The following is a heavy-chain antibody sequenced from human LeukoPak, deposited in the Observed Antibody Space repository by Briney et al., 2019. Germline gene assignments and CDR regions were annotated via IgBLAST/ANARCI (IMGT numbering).Heavy chain of an antibody. Sequence: GGSLRLSCTAFGFTFGDYLMSWFRQAPGKGLEWIGFISGGTTEYAASVKGRFTISRDDSTSIAYLQMNSLTTEDTAVYYCSRGSGWLSVYWGQGTLVTVSS. CDR1: GFTFGDYL. J-gene: IGHJ4*02. D-gene: IGHD6-19*01. V-gene: IGHV3-49*03. CDR3: SRGSGWLSVY. CDR2: ISGGTT.